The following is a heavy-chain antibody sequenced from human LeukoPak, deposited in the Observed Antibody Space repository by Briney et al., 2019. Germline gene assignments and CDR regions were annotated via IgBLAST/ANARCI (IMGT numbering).Heavy chain of an antibody. Sequence: SETLSLTCTVSGDSIINYYWSWIRQSPGKGLEWIGYIYYSGSTKYNPSLKSRVTISVDTSKNQFSLRLISVTAADTAVYYCARYPLAFDFWGQGILVTVSS. D-gene: IGHD6-6*01. CDR3: ARYPLAFDF. V-gene: IGHV4-59*01. CDR2: IYYSGST. CDR1: GDSIINYY. J-gene: IGHJ4*02.